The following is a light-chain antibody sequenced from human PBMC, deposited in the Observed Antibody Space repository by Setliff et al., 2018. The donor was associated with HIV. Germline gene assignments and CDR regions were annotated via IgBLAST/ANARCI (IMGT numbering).Light chain of an antibody. Sequence: QSALAQPASVSGSPGQSLAISCTGTGSDIGGYNYVSWYQQHPGKAPKLMIYEVSKRPSGVPDRFSGSKSGNTASLTVSGLQAEDEADYYCSSYAGSNNVFGTGTKVTVL. V-gene: IGLV2-8*01. CDR1: GSDIGGYNY. CDR3: SSYAGSNNV. J-gene: IGLJ1*01. CDR2: EVS.